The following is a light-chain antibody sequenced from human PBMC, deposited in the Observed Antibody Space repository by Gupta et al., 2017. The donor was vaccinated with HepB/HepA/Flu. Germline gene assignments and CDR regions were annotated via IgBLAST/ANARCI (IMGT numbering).Light chain of an antibody. Sequence: SYALPQPPSVSVSPGQTASITCSGDNEGDKYASWDQQKPGQAPILVIYQDGERPSGIPERFSGSNSGNTATLTISGTQAVAGADYYCQAWDSSTDVVFGGGTRLTVL. CDR1: NEGDKY. CDR2: QDG. V-gene: IGLV3-1*01. J-gene: IGLJ2*01. CDR3: QAWDSSTDVV.